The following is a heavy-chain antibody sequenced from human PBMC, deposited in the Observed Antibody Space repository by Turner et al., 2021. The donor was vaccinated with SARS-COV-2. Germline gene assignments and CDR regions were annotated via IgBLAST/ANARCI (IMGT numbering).Heavy chain of an antibody. Sequence: VHLKESGGNLVQPGGSLRLSCAASGFTFRSYGMHWVRQAPGKGLEWVAVISYDGSNKYYADSVKGRFTISRDNSKNTLYLQMNSLRAEDTAVYYCAKGLGGYCSGGSCYSGIVDYWGQGTLVTVSS. V-gene: IGHV3-30*18. D-gene: IGHD2-15*01. CDR3: AKGLGGYCSGGSCYSGIVDY. CDR1: GFTFRSYG. CDR2: ISYDGSNK. J-gene: IGHJ4*02.